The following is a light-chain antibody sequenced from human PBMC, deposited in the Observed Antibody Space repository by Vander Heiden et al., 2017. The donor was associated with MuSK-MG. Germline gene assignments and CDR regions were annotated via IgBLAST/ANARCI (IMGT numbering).Light chain of an antibody. CDR3: ISYTSRTTYV. V-gene: IGLV2-14*01. Sequence: QSALTQPASVSGSPRQSTTISCTGTSSDVGGYEYVACYQLHPGKAPKLMIYEVSNRPPEVSNRFSGSKSGNTASLTISGLQAEDESDYYCISYTSRTTYVFGTGTKVTVL. J-gene: IGLJ1*01. CDR2: EVS. CDR1: SSDVGGYEY.